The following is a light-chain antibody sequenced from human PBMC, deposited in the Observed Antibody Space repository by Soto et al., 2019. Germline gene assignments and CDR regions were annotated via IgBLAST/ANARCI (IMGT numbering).Light chain of an antibody. CDR1: LSIGTK. CDR2: GAS. Sequence: EVVMTQSPATLSVSPGDRAILSCSASLSIGTKVAWYQQRPGQAPRLLIYGASTRAADIPARFSGSGSGTEFTLSISSLQSDDFAVYYCQQYNRWTSITFGQGTRL. V-gene: IGKV3-15*01. J-gene: IGKJ5*01. CDR3: QQYNRWTSIT.